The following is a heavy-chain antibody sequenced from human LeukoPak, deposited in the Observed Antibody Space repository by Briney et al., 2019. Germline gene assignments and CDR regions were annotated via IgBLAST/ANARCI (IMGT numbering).Heavy chain of an antibody. J-gene: IGHJ4*02. D-gene: IGHD3-10*01. CDR1: SGSISSTTYY. CDR2: IYYSGST. V-gene: IGHV4-39*07. Sequence: PSETLSLTCTVSSGSISSTTYYWAWIRQPPGKGLEWIGSIYYSGSTYYNPSLKSRVTISVDTSKNQFSLKLSSVTAADTAVYYCASKITMVRGVIQYYFDYWGQGTLVTVSS. CDR3: ASKITMVRGVIQYYFDY.